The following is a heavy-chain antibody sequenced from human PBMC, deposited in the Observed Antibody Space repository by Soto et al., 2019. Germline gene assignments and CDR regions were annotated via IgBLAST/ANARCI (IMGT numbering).Heavy chain of an antibody. J-gene: IGHJ4*02. CDR2: IYSGGST. D-gene: IGHD6-6*01. Sequence: GGSLRLSCAASGFTVSSNYMSWVRQAPGKGLEWVSVIYSGGSTYYADSVKGRFTISRDNSKNTLYLQMNSLRAEDTAVYYGARGRESAYSSSSGSPFDYWGQGTLVTVSS. CDR3: ARGRESAYSSSSGSPFDY. CDR1: GFTVSSNY. V-gene: IGHV3-53*01.